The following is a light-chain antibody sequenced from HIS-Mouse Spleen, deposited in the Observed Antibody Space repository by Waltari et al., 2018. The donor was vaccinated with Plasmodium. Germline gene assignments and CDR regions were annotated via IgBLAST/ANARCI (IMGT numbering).Light chain of an antibody. CDR3: CSYAGSYTYV. Sequence: QSALTPPRSSSGSPGQSFTISCPGTSRDVGGYNYVPWYQQHPGKAPKLMIYDVSKRPSGVPDRFSGSKSGNTASLTISGLQAEDEADYYCCSYAGSYTYVFGTGTKVTVL. CDR1: SRDVGGYNY. J-gene: IGLJ1*01. CDR2: DVS. V-gene: IGLV2-11*01.